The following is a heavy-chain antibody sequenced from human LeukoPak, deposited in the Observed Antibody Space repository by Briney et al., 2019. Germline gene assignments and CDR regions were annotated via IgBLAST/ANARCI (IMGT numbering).Heavy chain of an antibody. Sequence: GGSLRLSCAASGFTGSNNYMSWVRQAPGKGLEWVSAIHSSGGTCYADSVKGRFTISRDTSKNTLYLQINSLRVEDTAVYYCIVFGDSNHWGQGTLVTVSS. CDR3: IVFGDSNH. CDR1: GFTGSNNY. J-gene: IGHJ5*02. CDR2: IHSSGGT. D-gene: IGHD4-17*01. V-gene: IGHV3-53*01.